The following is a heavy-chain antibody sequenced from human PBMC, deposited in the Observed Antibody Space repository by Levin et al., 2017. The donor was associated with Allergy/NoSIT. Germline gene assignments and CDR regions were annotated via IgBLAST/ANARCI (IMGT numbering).Heavy chain of an antibody. J-gene: IGHJ5*02. CDR2: ISSSGSTI. CDR3: ATPHEDWKLA. Sequence: GGSLRLSCAASGFTFSSYEMNWVRQAPGKGLEWVSYISSSGSTIYYADSVKGRFTISRDNAKNSLYLQMNSLRAEDTAVYYCATPHEDWKLAWGQGTLVTVSS. V-gene: IGHV3-48*03. D-gene: IGHD1-1*01. CDR1: GFTFSSYE.